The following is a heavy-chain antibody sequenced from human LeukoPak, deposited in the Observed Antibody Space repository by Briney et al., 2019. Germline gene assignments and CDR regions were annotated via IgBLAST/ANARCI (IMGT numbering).Heavy chain of an antibody. V-gene: IGHV3-23*01. J-gene: IGHJ5*02. CDR1: GFAFSTYA. CDR2: INTSGGGT. D-gene: IGHD3-3*01. CDR3: ARNWRPDT. Sequence: GGSLRLSCAASGFAFSTYALGWVRQSPGKGLEWVSVINTSGGGTYYTESVQGRFTISRDNTKDALYLQMNSLRVEDTAIYYCARNWRPDTWGQGTLVTVSS.